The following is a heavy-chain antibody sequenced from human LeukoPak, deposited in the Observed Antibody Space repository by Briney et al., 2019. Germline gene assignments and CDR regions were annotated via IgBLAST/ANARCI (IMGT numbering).Heavy chain of an antibody. J-gene: IGHJ6*03. CDR1: GYTFTSYG. D-gene: IGHD2-2*01. V-gene: IGHV1-18*01. Sequence: ASVKVSCKASGYTFTSYGISWVRQAPGQGLEWMGWISAYSGNTNYAQKLQGRVTMTTDTSTSTAYMELRSLRSDNTAVYYCSRGPCSSTSCHVSYYYYMDVWGKGTTVTVSS. CDR3: SRGPCSSTSCHVSYYYYMDV. CDR2: ISAYSGNT.